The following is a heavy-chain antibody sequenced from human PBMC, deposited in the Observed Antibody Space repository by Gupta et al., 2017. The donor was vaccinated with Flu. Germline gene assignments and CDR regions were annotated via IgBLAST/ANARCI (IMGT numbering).Heavy chain of an antibody. CDR2: IYPGDSET. V-gene: IGHV5-51*01. J-gene: IGHJ4*02. CDR3: ARHEYSSSSADY. D-gene: IGHD6-6*01. Sequence: GNIYPGDSETTYRPAFQGQVTISADKSISTAYLEWSSLKASDTAMYYCARHEYSSSSADYWGQVTLVTVSS.